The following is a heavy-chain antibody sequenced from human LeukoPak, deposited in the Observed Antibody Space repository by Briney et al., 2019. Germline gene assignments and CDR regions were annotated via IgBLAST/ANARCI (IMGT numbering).Heavy chain of an antibody. V-gene: IGHV3-23*01. CDR2: ISGSGGST. D-gene: IGHD4-23*01. J-gene: IGHJ4*02. Sequence: GGSLRLFCAASGFTFSSYAMSWVRQAPGKGLEWVSAISGSGGSTYYADSVKGRLTISRDNSKNTLYLQMNSLRAEDTAVYYCAKQVATVVTHFDYWGQGTLVTVSS. CDR3: AKQVATVVTHFDY. CDR1: GFTFSSYA.